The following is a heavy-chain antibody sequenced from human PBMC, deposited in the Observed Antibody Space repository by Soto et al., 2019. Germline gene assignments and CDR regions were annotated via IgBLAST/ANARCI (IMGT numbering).Heavy chain of an antibody. Sequence: GGSLRLSCAASGFTFSSYWMSWVRQAPGKGLEWVANIKQDGSEKYYVDSVKGRFTISRDDAKNSLYLQMNSLRAEDTAVYYCARDRIDGYNWDCFDYWGQGTLVTVSS. CDR2: IKQDGSEK. V-gene: IGHV3-7*03. CDR3: ARDRIDGYNWDCFDY. D-gene: IGHD5-12*01. CDR1: GFTFSSYW. J-gene: IGHJ4*02.